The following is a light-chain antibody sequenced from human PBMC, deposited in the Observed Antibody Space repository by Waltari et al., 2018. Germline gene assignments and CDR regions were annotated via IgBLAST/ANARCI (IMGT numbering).Light chain of an antibody. CDR3: QQTDTFPRT. CDR2: AAS. J-gene: IGKJ5*01. V-gene: IGKV1-12*01. CDR1: YGISSW. Sequence: IQLTQFPSYAASSFGDTVTVTCRATYGISSWLVWYQQKPGKAPKLRIYAASVLQGGGPSRFSGSGSGTDLTLTINRLQPEDFATYYCQQTDTFPRTFGQGTRLEI.